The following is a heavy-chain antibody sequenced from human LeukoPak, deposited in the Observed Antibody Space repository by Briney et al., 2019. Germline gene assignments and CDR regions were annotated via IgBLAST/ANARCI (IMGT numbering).Heavy chain of an antibody. CDR2: ITWNSGII. D-gene: IGHD4-17*01. J-gene: IGHJ4*02. CDR3: AKGMTTVTTFFDY. V-gene: IGHV3-9*01. CDR1: GFTFDNYA. Sequence: GGSLRFSCAASGFTFDNYAMYWVRQPPGKGLEWVSSITWNSGIIAYADSVKGRFTISRDNAKNSLYLQMNSLRSEDTALYYCAKGMTTVTTFFDYWGQGTLVTVSS.